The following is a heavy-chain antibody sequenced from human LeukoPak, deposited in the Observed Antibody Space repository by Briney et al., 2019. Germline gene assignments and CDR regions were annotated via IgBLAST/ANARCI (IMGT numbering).Heavy chain of an antibody. CDR3: ARIAAGY. CDR1: GFTFSNYG. CDR2: IKQDGSEK. D-gene: IGHD6-25*01. J-gene: IGHJ4*02. V-gene: IGHV3-7*04. Sequence: TGGSLRLSCEASGFTFSNYGMTWVRQAPGKGLEWVATIKQDGSEKFYVDSVKGRFTVSRDNAKNSLNLQMNNLRAEDTAMYYCARIAAGYWGQGTLVTVSS.